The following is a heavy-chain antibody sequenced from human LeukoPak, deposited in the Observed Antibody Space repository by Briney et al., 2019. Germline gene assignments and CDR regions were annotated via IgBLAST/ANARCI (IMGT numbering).Heavy chain of an antibody. CDR3: ARDPSGMALSDAFDI. J-gene: IGHJ3*02. Sequence: GGSLRLSCAASEFTFSNYVMNWVRQAPGKGLEWVSSIRQSGDITYYADSVKGRFTISRDNAKNSLYLQMNSLRAEDTAVYYCARDPSGMALSDAFDIWGQGTMVTVSS. CDR1: EFTFSNYV. CDR2: IRQSGDIT. D-gene: IGHD2/OR15-2a*01. V-gene: IGHV3-21*01.